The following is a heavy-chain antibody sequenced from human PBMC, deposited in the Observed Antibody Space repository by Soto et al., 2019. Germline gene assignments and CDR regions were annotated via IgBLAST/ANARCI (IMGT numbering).Heavy chain of an antibody. CDR2: INHSGST. CDR1: GGSFSGYY. V-gene: IGHV4-34*01. J-gene: IGHJ3*02. Sequence: QVQLQQWGAGLLKPSETLSLTCAVYGGSFSGYYWSWIRQPPGKGLEWIGEINHSGSTNYNPSLKIRVTVAVDTSKNQFSLKLSSVTAADAAVYYCARGRWSSYGNAFDIWGQGTMVTVSS. CDR3: ARGRWSSYGNAFDI. D-gene: IGHD1-26*01.